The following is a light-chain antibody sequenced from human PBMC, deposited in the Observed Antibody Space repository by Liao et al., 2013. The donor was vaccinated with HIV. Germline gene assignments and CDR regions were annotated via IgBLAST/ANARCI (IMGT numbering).Light chain of an antibody. CDR1: KLGDKY. J-gene: IGLJ1*01. CDR2: RDA. Sequence: SYELTQPPSVSVSPGQTASITCSGHKLGDKYACWYQQRAGQSPSLVIYRDAKRPSGIPDRFSGSNSGSTATLTISGAQPMDEADYYCQSWDRNTAHLFGSGTKVTVL. V-gene: IGLV3-1*01. CDR3: QSWDRNTAHL.